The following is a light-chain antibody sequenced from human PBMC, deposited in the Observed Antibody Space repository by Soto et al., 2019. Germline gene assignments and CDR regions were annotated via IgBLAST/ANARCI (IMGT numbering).Light chain of an antibody. CDR3: QQSYSSPQT. CDR2: AAS. V-gene: IGKV1-39*01. CDR1: QSISTY. J-gene: IGKJ1*01. Sequence: QMTQSPSSLSASVGDRVTITCRASQSISTYLNWYQQKPGKAPKLLIYAASSLQSGVPSRFSGSGSGTDFILTISSLQPEDFATYYCQQSYSSPQTFGQGTKVDIK.